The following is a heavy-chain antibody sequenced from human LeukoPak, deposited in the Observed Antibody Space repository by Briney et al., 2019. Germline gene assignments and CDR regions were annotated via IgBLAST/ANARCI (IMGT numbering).Heavy chain of an antibody. Sequence: SETLSLTCTVSGGSISSSSYYWGWIRQPPGKGLEWIGSIYYSGSTYYNPSLKSRVTISVDTSKNQFSLKLSSVTAADTAVYYCARLEGSWGKSFDYWGQGTLVTVSS. CDR1: GGSISSSSYY. CDR2: IYYSGST. D-gene: IGHD7-27*01. J-gene: IGHJ4*02. CDR3: ARLEGSWGKSFDY. V-gene: IGHV4-39*07.